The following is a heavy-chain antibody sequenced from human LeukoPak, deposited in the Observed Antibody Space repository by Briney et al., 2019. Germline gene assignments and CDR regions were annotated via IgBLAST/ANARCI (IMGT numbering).Heavy chain of an antibody. Sequence: HPGGSLRLSCAASGFTFSSYWMSWVRQAPGKGLEWVANIKQDGSEKYYVDSVKGRFTISRDNAKNSLYLQMNSLRAEDTAVYYCARAGRTPVAGTWYWGQGTLVTVSS. J-gene: IGHJ4*02. CDR2: IKQDGSEK. D-gene: IGHD6-19*01. V-gene: IGHV3-7*01. CDR3: ARAGRTPVAGTWY. CDR1: GFTFSSYW.